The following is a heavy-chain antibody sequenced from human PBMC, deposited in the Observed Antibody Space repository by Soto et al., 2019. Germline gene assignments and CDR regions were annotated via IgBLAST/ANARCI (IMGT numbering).Heavy chain of an antibody. CDR3: AREVYVWGSYRYVRDAFHX. CDR2: IDNSGTT. D-gene: IGHD3-16*02. V-gene: IGHV4-34*01. Sequence: SETLSLTCAVYGGSISDYYWSWIRQPPGKGLEWILEIDNSGTTNYNPSLKSRATISVDTSKKQFSLKLSSVTAADTAAYYCAREVYVWGSYRYVRDAFHXWGRGTVVTVS. J-gene: IGHJ3*02. CDR1: GGSISDYY.